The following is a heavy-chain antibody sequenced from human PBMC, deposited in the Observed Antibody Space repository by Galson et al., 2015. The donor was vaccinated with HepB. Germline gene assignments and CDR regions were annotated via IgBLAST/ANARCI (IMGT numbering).Heavy chain of an antibody. J-gene: IGHJ6*02. D-gene: IGHD1/OR15-1a*01. CDR2: ISDSGDTT. Sequence: SLRLSCATSGFSFFDYAMSWVRQAPGKGLEWVSVISDSGDTTNYADSVKGRFIISRDNSKNILYLQMNSLRDEDTAVYYCAKELFSLRGYKVGEIVPSEQYGIDVWGQGTTVTVSS. CDR1: GFSFFDYA. V-gene: IGHV3-23*01. CDR3: AKELFSLRGYKVGEIVPSEQYGIDV.